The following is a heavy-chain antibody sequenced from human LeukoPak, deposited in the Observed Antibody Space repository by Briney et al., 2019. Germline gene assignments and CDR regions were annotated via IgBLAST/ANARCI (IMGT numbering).Heavy chain of an antibody. V-gene: IGHV3-15*01. CDR1: GFTFNYAW. CDR2: IKSKIDGGTT. J-gene: IGHJ4*02. CDR3: TTYISYSKNLDH. Sequence: GGSLRLSCAASGFTFNYAWMSWARQAPGKGLEWVGLIKSKIDGGTTDYAAPVKGRFTISRDDSKDTVYLQMNSLKTEDTAVYYCTTYISYSKNLDHWGQGSLVTVSS. D-gene: IGHD4-11*01.